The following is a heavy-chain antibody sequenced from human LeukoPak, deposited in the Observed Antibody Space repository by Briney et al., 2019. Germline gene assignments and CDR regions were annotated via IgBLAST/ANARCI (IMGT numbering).Heavy chain of an antibody. V-gene: IGHV4-39*07. Sequence: SETLSLTCTVSGDSISSSNYYWGWIRQPPGKGLEWIGSIFYSGRTYYNPSLKSRVTISVDTSKNQFSLKLSSVTAADAAVYYCAREGRDGSGSYKFFFDYWGQGTLVTVSS. D-gene: IGHD3-10*01. CDR2: IFYSGRT. J-gene: IGHJ4*02. CDR3: AREGRDGSGSYKFFFDY. CDR1: GDSISSSNYY.